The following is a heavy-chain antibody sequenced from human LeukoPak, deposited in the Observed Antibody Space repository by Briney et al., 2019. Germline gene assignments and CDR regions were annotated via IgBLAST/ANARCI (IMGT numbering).Heavy chain of an antibody. CDR3: VHRRIYSPFDY. D-gene: IGHD4-11*01. V-gene: IGHV2-5*02. J-gene: IGHJ4*02. Sequence: ESGPTLVKPTQTLTLTFTFSGFSLSTSGVGVGWVRQPPGKALEWLALIYWGDDKRYNSSLKSRLTITKDTSKNQVVLTMTNVDPVDTATYYCVHRRIYSPFDYWGQGALVTVSS. CDR1: GFSLSTSGVG. CDR2: IYWGDDK.